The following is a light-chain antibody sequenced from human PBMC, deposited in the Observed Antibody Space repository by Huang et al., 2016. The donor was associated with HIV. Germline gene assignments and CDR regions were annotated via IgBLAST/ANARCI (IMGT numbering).Light chain of an antibody. CDR3: QQYNKWPRT. J-gene: IGKJ1*01. V-gene: IGKV3-15*01. Sequence: EIVTTQSPAILSVFPGERATLSCRASQSLSLDSAGYQQKPGQSPRLLLHGASTRATGIPARFSGSGSGTEFTLTISSLQSEDFAVYYCQQYNKWPRTFGQGTKVEIK. CDR1: QSLSLD. CDR2: GAS.